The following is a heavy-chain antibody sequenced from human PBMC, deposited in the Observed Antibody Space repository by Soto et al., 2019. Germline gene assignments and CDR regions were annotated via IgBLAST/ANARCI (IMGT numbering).Heavy chain of an antibody. V-gene: IGHV1-24*01. CDR2: FDPEDGET. D-gene: IGHD3-22*01. J-gene: IGHJ4*02. Sequence: ASVKVSCKVSGYTLTELSMHWVRQAPGKGLEWMGGFDPEDGETIYAQKFQGRVTMTEDTSTDTAHMELSSLRSEDTAVYYCATSYYDSSGYYPTTLYYFDYWGQGTLVTVSS. CDR1: GYTLTELS. CDR3: ATSYYDSSGYYPTTLYYFDY.